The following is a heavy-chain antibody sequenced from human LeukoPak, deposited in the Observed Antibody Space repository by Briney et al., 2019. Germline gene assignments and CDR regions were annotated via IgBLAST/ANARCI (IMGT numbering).Heavy chain of an antibody. D-gene: IGHD6-19*01. CDR1: GYTFTSYA. Sequence: ASVKASCKASGYTFTSYAMHWVRQAPGQRLEWMGWINAGNGNTKYSQKFQGRVTITRDTSASTAYMELSSLRSEDTAVYYCARDRTFSSGWYADAFDIWGQGTMVTVSS. V-gene: IGHV1-3*01. CDR2: INAGNGNT. J-gene: IGHJ3*02. CDR3: ARDRTFSSGWYADAFDI.